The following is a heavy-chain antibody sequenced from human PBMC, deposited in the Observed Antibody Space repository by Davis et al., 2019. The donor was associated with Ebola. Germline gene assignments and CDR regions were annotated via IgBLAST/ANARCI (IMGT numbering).Heavy chain of an antibody. D-gene: IGHD3-10*01. CDR3: ARIIWFREPHGTQYYYGMDV. CDR1: GFSLSTSGMC. J-gene: IGHJ6*02. Sequence: SGPTLVKPTQTLTLTCTFSGFSLSTSGMCVSWIRQPPGKALEWLALIDWDDDKYYSTSLKTRLTISKDTSKNQVVLTMTNMDPVDTATYYCARIIWFREPHGTQYYYGMDVWGQGTTVTVSS. CDR2: IDWDDDK. V-gene: IGHV2-70*01.